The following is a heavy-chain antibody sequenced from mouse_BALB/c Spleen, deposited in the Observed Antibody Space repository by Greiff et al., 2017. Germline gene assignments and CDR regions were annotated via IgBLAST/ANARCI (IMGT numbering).Heavy chain of an antibody. CDR2: IWAGGST. Sequence: VQLVESGPGLVAPSQSLSITCTVSGFSLTSYGVHWVRQPPGKGLEWLGVIWAGGSTNYNSALMSRLSISKDNSKSQVFLKMNSLQTDDTAMYYCAREGDDGYYVGDDWGQGTTLTVSS. D-gene: IGHD2-3*01. CDR3: AREGDDGYYVGDD. V-gene: IGHV2-9*02. J-gene: IGHJ2*01. CDR1: GFSLTSYG.